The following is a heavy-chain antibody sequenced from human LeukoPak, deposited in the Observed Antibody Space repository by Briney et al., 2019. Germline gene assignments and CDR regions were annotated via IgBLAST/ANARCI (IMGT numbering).Heavy chain of an antibody. CDR3: ARDGGGIVVVVAATTNYGMDV. D-gene: IGHD2-15*01. V-gene: IGHV1-3*01. CDR1: GYTFTSYA. J-gene: IGHJ6*02. CDR2: INAGNGNT. Sequence: ASVKVSRKASGYTFTSYAMHWVRQAPGQRLEWMGWINAGNGNTKYSQKFQGRVTITRDTSASTAYMELSSLRSEDTAVYYCARDGGGIVVVVAATTNYGMDVWGQGTTVTVSS.